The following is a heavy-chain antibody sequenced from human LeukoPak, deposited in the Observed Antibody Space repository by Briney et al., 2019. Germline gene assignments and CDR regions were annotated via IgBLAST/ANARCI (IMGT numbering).Heavy chain of an antibody. J-gene: IGHJ4*02. CDR2: ISSSSSYT. Sequence: PGGSLRLSCAASGFTFSDYYMSWIRLAPGKGLEWVSYISSSSSYTNYADSVKGRFTISRDNAKNSLYLQMNSLRAEDTAVYYCAGDPWGYSGFDYWGQGTLVTVSS. D-gene: IGHD1-26*01. V-gene: IGHV3-11*05. CDR1: GFTFSDYY. CDR3: AGDPWGYSGFDY.